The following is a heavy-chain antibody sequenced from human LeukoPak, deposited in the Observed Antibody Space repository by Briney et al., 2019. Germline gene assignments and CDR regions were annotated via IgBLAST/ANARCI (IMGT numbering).Heavy chain of an antibody. CDR2: IYYSGST. CDR1: GGSFSGYY. V-gene: IGHV4-59*01. CDR3: ASLYYYDSSGYPRAPYDAFDI. J-gene: IGHJ3*02. Sequence: PSETLSLTCAVYGGSFSGYYWSWIRQPPGKGLEWIGYIYYSGSTNYNPSLKSRVTISVDTSKNQFSLKLSSVTAADTAVYYCASLYYYDSSGYPRAPYDAFDIWGQGTMVTVSS. D-gene: IGHD3-22*01.